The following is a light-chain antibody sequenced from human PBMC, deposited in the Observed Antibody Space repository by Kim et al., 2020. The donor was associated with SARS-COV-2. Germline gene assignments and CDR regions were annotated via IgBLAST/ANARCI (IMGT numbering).Light chain of an antibody. CDR2: DVS. CDR3: SSFTTSRTYL. J-gene: IGLJ1*01. Sequence: QSALTQPASVSGSPGQSITISCTGTSSDVGAYNYVSWFQQYPGKAPKLILSDVSGRSSGVPNRFSASKSGNTAYLSISGLQPEDEADYYCSSFTTSRTYLFGTGTGVTVL. V-gene: IGLV2-14*03. CDR1: SSDVGAYNY.